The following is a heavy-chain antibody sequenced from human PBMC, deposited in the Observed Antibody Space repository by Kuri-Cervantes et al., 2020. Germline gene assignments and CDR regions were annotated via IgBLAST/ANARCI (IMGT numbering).Heavy chain of an antibody. CDR3: ARDPTFMVRGVMEFDP. CDR1: GVSISSSSYY. CDR2: IYYSGRT. D-gene: IGHD3-10*01. J-gene: IGHJ5*02. V-gene: IGHV4-39*02. Sequence: SETLSLTCTVSGVSISSSSYYWGWIRQPPGKGLEWIGSIYYSGRTYYNPSLKSRVTISVDTSKNQFSLKLSSVTAADTAVYYCARDPTFMVRGVMEFDPWGQGTLVTVSS.